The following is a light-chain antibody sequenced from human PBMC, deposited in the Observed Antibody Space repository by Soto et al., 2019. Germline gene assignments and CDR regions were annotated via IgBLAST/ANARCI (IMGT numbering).Light chain of an antibody. CDR3: CSYSGSYTFEVV. CDR2: DVS. Sequence: QSALTQPRSVSGSPGQSVTISCTGTSSDVGGYNYVSWYQQHSGKAPRLMIYDVSKRPSGVPDRFSGSKSGNTASLTVSGLQAVDEADYYCCSYSGSYTFEVVFGGGTKLTVL. V-gene: IGLV2-11*01. J-gene: IGLJ2*01. CDR1: SSDVGGYNY.